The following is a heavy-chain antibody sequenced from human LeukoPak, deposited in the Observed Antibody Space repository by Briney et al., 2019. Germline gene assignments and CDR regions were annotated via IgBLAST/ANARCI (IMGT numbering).Heavy chain of an antibody. D-gene: IGHD2-2*01. CDR3: ARVMYPYYMDV. Sequence: SVKVSCKASGGTFSSYTISWVRQAPGQGLEGMGRIIPILGIANYAQKFQGRGKINADKSTSTAYMELSSLRSEDTAVYYCARVMYPYYMDVWGKGTTVTVFS. J-gene: IGHJ6*03. V-gene: IGHV1-69*02. CDR1: GGTFSSYT. CDR2: IIPILGIA.